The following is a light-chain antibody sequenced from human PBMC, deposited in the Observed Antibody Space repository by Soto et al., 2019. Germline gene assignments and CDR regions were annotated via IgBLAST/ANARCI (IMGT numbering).Light chain of an antibody. V-gene: IGKV3-20*01. CDR2: GTS. J-gene: IGKJ4*01. CDR1: QSVTSSY. Sequence: ENVLTQSPGTLSLSPGERATLSCRASQSVTSSYLAWYQQKPGQAPSLLIYGTSSRATGIPDRFSGSGSGTDFTLTISRLEPEDFVVYYCQQYDSSHLTFGGGTRVEIK. CDR3: QQYDSSHLT.